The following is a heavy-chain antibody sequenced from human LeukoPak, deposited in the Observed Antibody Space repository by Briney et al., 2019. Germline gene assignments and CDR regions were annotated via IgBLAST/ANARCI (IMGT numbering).Heavy chain of an antibody. CDR3: ARLFSKLPMGFDP. Sequence: PSETLSLTCTVSGGSISSSSYYWGWIRQPPGKGLEWIGSIYYSGSTYYNPSLKSRVTISVDTSKNQFSLKLSSVTAADTAVYYCARLFSKLPMGFDPWGQGTLVTVSS. V-gene: IGHV4-39*07. CDR1: GGSISSSSYY. CDR2: IYYSGST. D-gene: IGHD1-26*01. J-gene: IGHJ5*02.